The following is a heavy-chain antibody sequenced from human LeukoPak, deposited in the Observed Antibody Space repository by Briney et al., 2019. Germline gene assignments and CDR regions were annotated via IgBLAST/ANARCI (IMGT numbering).Heavy chain of an antibody. CDR2: INPNSGGT. D-gene: IGHD3-10*01. CDR1: GYTFTGYH. Sequence: ASVKVSCKASGYTFTGYHMHWVRQAPAHGLEWMGWINPNSGGTNYAQKFQGRVTMTRDTSISTAYMELSRLGSDDTAVYYCASGREYSGSGSHDDAFDVWGQGTMVTVSS. J-gene: IGHJ3*01. V-gene: IGHV1-2*02. CDR3: ASGREYSGSGSHDDAFDV.